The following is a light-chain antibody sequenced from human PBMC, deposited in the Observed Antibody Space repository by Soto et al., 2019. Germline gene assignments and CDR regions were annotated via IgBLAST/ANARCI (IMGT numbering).Light chain of an antibody. CDR3: QRFNSYLLT. CDR1: QGISSA. Sequence: AIQLTQSPSSLSASVGDRVTITCRASQGISSALAWYQQQPGKAPSLLIYDASTLESGVPSRFSGSGSGTDFTLTISSLQPEDFTTYYCQRFNSYLLTFGGGTKVEIK. CDR2: DAS. J-gene: IGKJ4*01. V-gene: IGKV1-13*02.